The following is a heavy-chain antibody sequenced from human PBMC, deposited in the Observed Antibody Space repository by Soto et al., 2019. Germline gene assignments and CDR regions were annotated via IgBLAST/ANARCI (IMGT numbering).Heavy chain of an antibody. Sequence: QVQLVQSGAEVKKPGASVKVSCKASGYTFTSYDINWVRQATGQGLEWMGWMNPNSANTGYAQKFQGRGTMTRNTSIPPAYLALSSLTSDDTAVYYCPREGLRGMDVWGQGTTVTVSS. CDR2: MNPNSANT. CDR3: PREGLRGMDV. V-gene: IGHV1-8*01. CDR1: GYTFTSYD. J-gene: IGHJ6*02.